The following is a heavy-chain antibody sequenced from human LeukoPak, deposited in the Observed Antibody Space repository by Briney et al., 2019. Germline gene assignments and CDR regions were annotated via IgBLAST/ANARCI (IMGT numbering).Heavy chain of an antibody. J-gene: IGHJ4*01. CDR1: GYTFTTYH. CDR2: INPSGNST. CDR3: AREAYGSETYYSVDY. Sequence: ASVKVSCKASGYTFTTYHMHLVRQVPGQGLEWMGIINPSGNSTNYAQKFQGRVTMTKDTSTNTVYMELSSLRSEDAAIYYCAREAYGSETYYSVDYWGHGTLVTVSS. D-gene: IGHD3-10*01. V-gene: IGHV1-46*01.